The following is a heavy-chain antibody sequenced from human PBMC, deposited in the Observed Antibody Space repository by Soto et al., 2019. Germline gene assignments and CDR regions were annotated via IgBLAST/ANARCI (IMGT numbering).Heavy chain of an antibody. V-gene: IGHV3-30*03. CDR3: VPNFDY. CDR1: GFIFSDYG. CDR2: ISNNSSHE. J-gene: IGHJ4*02. Sequence: QVEVVQSGGGVVQPGKSVRLSCKASGFIFSDYGVHWARQAPGKGLQWVAFISNNSSHEYYADSVKGRFTISRDNSQNTVYLHLKSLIPEDTAVYYCVPNFDYWGQGTRVNVSP.